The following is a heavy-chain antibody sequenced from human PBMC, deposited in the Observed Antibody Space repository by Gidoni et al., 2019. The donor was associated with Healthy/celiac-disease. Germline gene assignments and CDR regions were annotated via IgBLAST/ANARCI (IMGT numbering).Heavy chain of an antibody. J-gene: IGHJ3*02. Sequence: QVQLQQWGAGLLKPSETLSLTCAVYGGSFRGYYWSWIRQPPGKGLEWIGEINHSGSTNYNPSLKSRVTISVDTSKNQFSLKLSPVTAADTAVYYCARVGDSSGWCDAFDIWGQGTMVTVSS. CDR2: INHSGST. D-gene: IGHD6-19*01. CDR3: ARVGDSSGWCDAFDI. V-gene: IGHV4-34*01. CDR1: GGSFRGYY.